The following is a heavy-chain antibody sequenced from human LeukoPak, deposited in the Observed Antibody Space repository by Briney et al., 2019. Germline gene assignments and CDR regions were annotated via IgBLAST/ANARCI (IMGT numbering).Heavy chain of an antibody. CDR1: GGSFSGYY. Sequence: SSETLSLTCAVYGGSFSGYYWSWIRQHPGKGLEWIGYIYYSGSTYYNPSLKSRVTISVDTSKNQFSLKLSSVTAADTAVYYCARIRDGYNYSYYFDYWGQGTLVTVSS. J-gene: IGHJ4*02. V-gene: IGHV4-31*11. CDR3: ARIRDGYNYSYYFDY. D-gene: IGHD5-24*01. CDR2: IYYSGST.